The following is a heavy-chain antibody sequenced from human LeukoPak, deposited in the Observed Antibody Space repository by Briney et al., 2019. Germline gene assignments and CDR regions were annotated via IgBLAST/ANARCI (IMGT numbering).Heavy chain of an antibody. CDR3: ARDRLTHIVVVPAAMHFWFDP. D-gene: IGHD2-2*01. J-gene: IGHJ5*02. V-gene: IGHV1-18*01. CDR1: GYTFTSYG. CDR2: ISAYNGIT. Sequence: GASVKVSCKASGYTFTSYGISWVRQAPGQGLEWMGWISAYNGITNYAQKLQGRVTMTTDTSTSTAYMELRSLRSDDTAVYYCARDRLTHIVVVPAAMHFWFDPWGQGTLVTASS.